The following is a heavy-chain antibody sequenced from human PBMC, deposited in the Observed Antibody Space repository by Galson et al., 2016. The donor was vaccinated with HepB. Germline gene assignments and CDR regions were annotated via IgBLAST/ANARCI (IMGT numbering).Heavy chain of an antibody. CDR1: GFSFSSYW. D-gene: IGHD3-3*01. CDR2: IRQDGSQA. V-gene: IGHV3-7*01. Sequence: SLRLSCAASGFSFSSYWMSWVRQAPGKGLEWVANIRQDGSQAYYVDSVKGRFTISRDNAKHSLYLQMNSLRVEDTAVYFCVREEGTIFGVVDVGGAMDAWGQGTTVTVSS. J-gene: IGHJ6*02. CDR3: VREEGTIFGVVDVGGAMDA.